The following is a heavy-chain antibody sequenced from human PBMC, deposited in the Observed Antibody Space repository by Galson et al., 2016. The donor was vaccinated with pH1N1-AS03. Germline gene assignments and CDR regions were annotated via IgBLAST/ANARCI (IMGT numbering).Heavy chain of an antibody. CDR1: GFTFSSHG. J-gene: IGHJ2*01. V-gene: IGHV3-33*01. D-gene: IGHD3-16*02. CDR3: ARERHYYDYIWGTYRYDWYFDL. CDR2: IWHDGSEK. Sequence: LRLSCAASGFTFSSHGMHWVRQTPGKGLEWVAVIWHDGSEKYYADSVKGRFTISRDNSKNTMYPQMNSLRAEDTAVYYCARERHYYDYIWGTYRYDWYFDLWGRGTLVTVSS.